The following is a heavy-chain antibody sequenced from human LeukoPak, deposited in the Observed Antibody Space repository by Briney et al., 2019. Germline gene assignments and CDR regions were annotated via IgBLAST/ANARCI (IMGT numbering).Heavy chain of an antibody. Sequence: PSETLCLTCAVYGGSFSGYYWSWIRQPPGKGLEWIGEINHSGSTNYNPSLKSRVTISVDTSKNQFSLKLSSVTAADTSVYYCATLNGGSYNWFDPWGQGTLVTVSS. CDR2: INHSGST. CDR3: ATLNGGSYNWFDP. V-gene: IGHV4-34*01. D-gene: IGHD1-26*01. J-gene: IGHJ5*02. CDR1: GGSFSGYY.